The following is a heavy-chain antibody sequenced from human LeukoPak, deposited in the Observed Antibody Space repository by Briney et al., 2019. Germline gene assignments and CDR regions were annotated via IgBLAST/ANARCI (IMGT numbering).Heavy chain of an antibody. D-gene: IGHD2-15*01. J-gene: IGHJ4*02. CDR1: GFIFSDYY. CDR3: ARVGCSGGSCYFFDS. Sequence: GGSLRLSCAASGFIFSDYYMSWIRQAPGKGLEWISYISISGSTIYHATSVKGRFTISRDNAKNSLYLQMNSLRAEDTAVYYCARVGCSGGSCYFFDSWGLGTLVTVSS. V-gene: IGHV3-11*04. CDR2: ISISGSTI.